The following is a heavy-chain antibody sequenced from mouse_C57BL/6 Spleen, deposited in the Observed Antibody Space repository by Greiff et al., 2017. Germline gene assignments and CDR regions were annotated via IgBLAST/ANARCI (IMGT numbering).Heavy chain of an antibody. CDR3: ARSGPFDD. CDR2: IYPGSGST. J-gene: IGHJ2*01. V-gene: IGHV1-55*01. CDR1: GYTFTSYW. Sequence: QVQLQQSGAELVKPGASVKMSCKASGYTFTSYWITWVKPRPGQGLEWIGEIYPGSGSTNYNEKFKSKATLTVDTSSSTAYMQLSSLTSEASAVYYCARSGPFDDWGQGTTRTVAS.